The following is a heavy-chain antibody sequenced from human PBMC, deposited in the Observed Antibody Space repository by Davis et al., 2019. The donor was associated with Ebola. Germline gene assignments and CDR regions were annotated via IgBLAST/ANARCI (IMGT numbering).Heavy chain of an antibody. J-gene: IGHJ5*02. V-gene: IGHV1-24*01. CDR3: ATRKVRWLQSGFDP. CDR2: FDPEDGET. D-gene: IGHD5-24*01. Sequence: ASVKVSCKVSGYTLTELSMHWVRQAPVKGLEWMGGFDPEDGETIYAQKFQGRVTMTEDTSTDTAYMELSSLRSEDTAVYYCATRKVRWLQSGFDPWGQGTLVTVSS. CDR1: GYTLTELS.